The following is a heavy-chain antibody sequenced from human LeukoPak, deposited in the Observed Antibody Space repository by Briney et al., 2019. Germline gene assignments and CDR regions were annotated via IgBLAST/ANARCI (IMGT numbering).Heavy chain of an antibody. D-gene: IGHD6-13*01. CDR3: AKDLGRQGYSSFSMDV. Sequence: PGGSLRLSCAASGFSFSYFGMHWVRQAPGKGLEWVANIKQDGSEKYYVDSVKGRFTISRDNAKNSLYLQMNSLRAEDTAVYYCAKDLGRQGYSSFSMDVWGKGTTVTISS. J-gene: IGHJ6*03. CDR1: GFSFSYFG. CDR2: IKQDGSEK. V-gene: IGHV3-7*01.